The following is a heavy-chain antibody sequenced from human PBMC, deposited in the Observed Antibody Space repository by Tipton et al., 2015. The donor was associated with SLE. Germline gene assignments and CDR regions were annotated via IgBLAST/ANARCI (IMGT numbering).Heavy chain of an antibody. J-gene: IGHJ3*01. D-gene: IGHD3-22*01. V-gene: IGHV4-39*07. CDR2: IYYSGST. Sequence: TLSLTCAVSGVSFRGYYWGWIRQPPGTGLEWIGSIYYSGSTYYNPSLKSRVTISVDTSKNQFSLKLSSVTAADTAVYYCARAEIGETYYYEKWGQGTMVTVSS. CDR3: ARAEIGETYYYEK. CDR1: GVSFRGYY.